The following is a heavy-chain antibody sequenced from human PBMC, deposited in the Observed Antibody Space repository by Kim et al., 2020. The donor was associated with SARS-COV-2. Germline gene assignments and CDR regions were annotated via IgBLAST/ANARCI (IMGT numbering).Heavy chain of an antibody. V-gene: IGHV3-23*01. Sequence: GGSLRLSCAASGFTFSSYAMSWVRQAPGKGLEWVSAISGSGGSTYYADSVKGRFTISRDNSKNTLYLQMNSLRAEDTAVYYCAKDSRSLYVWGSPFDYWGQGTLVTVSS. CDR1: GFTFSSYA. CDR2: ISGSGGST. J-gene: IGHJ4*02. D-gene: IGHD3-16*01. CDR3: AKDSRSLYVWGSPFDY.